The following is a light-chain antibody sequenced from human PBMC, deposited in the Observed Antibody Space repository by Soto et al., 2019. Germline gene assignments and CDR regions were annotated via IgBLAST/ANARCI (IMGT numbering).Light chain of an antibody. J-gene: IGKJ4*01. CDR2: AAS. V-gene: IGKV1-39*01. CDR1: QSISTY. CDR3: QQIYSTPIT. Sequence: DVPLTQSPSSLPASVDDRFTTTCRSSQSISTYLSWYKQKPGKAPEVLIYAASSLQSGVPSRFSGSGYGTDFTLTISSLQPEDFATYYCQQIYSTPITFGGGTKVDIK.